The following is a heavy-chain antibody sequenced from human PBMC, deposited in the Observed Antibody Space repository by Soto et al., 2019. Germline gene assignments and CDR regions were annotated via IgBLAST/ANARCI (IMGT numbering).Heavy chain of an antibody. V-gene: IGHV3-7*03. CDR2: IKKDGSEN. J-gene: IGHJ4*02. CDR1: GFTFADYL. Sequence: SLRLSCAASGFTFADYLMSWVRQAPGKGLEWVAHIKKDGSENYYVDSVTGRFTVSRDNTKNSLYLQMNSLRAEDTAVYYCAKLGSGYYTGLYFDYWGQGTLVTVSS. CDR3: AKLGSGYYTGLYFDY. D-gene: IGHD3-3*01.